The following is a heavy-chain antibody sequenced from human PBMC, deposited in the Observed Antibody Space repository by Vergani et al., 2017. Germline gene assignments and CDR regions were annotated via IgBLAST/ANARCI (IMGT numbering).Heavy chain of an antibody. Sequence: QVQLQESGPGLVKPSETLSLTCTVSGGSISRYYWSWIRQPPGKGLEWIGYIYYSGSTNYNPSLKSRVPISVDTSKNQFSLKLSSVTAADTAVYYCARGATMGSDYWGQGTLVTVSS. CDR2: IYYSGST. V-gene: IGHV4-59*01. J-gene: IGHJ4*02. CDR3: ARGATMGSDY. CDR1: GGSISRYY. D-gene: IGHD3-3*01.